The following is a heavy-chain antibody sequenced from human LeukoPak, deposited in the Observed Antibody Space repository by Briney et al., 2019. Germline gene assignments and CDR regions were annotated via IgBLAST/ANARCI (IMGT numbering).Heavy chain of an antibody. J-gene: IGHJ5*02. CDR1: GGSISTYY. D-gene: IGHD3-3*01. V-gene: IGHV4-59*08. CDR3: ARHLEGITIFGVVMFDP. CDR2: IYYSGST. Sequence: SETLSLTCTVSGGSISTYYGSWIRQPPGKGLEWIGYIYYSGSTSYNPSLKSRVTISVDTSKNQFSLKLSSVTAADTAVYYCARHLEGITIFGVVMFDPWGQGTLVTVSS.